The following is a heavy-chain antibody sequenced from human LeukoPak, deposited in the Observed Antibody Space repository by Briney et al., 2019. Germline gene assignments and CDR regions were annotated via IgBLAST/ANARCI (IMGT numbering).Heavy chain of an antibody. V-gene: IGHV3-23*01. D-gene: IGHD6-13*01. CDR2: ISGSGGST. Sequence: PGGSLRLSCAASGFTFSSYGMSWVRQAPGKGLEWVSVISGSGGSTYYADSVKGRFTISRDNAKNTLYLQMSSLRAEDTAVYYCARERYSSWDDAFDIWGQGTMVTVSS. CDR3: ARERYSSWDDAFDI. CDR1: GFTFSSYG. J-gene: IGHJ3*02.